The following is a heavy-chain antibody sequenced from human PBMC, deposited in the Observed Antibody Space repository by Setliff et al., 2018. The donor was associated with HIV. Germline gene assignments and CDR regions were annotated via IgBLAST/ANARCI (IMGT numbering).Heavy chain of an antibody. J-gene: IGHJ6*03. Sequence: VSCKASGYTFTGHYMHWVRQAPGQGLEWMGWINPNSGATNYAQKFKGWVTMTRDTSISTGYVELSRVRSDDTAVYYCARDLRRMSDDSTLLYMDVWGKGTTVTV. V-gene: IGHV1-2*04. CDR3: ARDLRRMSDDSTLLYMDV. CDR2: INPNSGAT. D-gene: IGHD1-26*01. CDR1: GYTFTGHY.